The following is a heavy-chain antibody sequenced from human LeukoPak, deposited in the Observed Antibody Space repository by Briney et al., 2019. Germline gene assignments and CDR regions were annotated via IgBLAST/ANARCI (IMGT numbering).Heavy chain of an antibody. J-gene: IGHJ4*02. Sequence: PSETLSLTCAFYGGSFSGYYWSWIRQPPGKGLEWIGEINHSGSTNYNPSLKSRVTISVDTSKNQFSLELSSVTAADTAVYYCARGLSGHDQTPRYWGQGTLVTVSS. V-gene: IGHV4-34*01. D-gene: IGHD5-12*01. CDR1: GGSFSGYY. CDR3: ARGLSGHDQTPRY. CDR2: INHSGST.